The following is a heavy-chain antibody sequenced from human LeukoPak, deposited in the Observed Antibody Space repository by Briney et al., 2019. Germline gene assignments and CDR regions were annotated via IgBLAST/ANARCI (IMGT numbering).Heavy chain of an antibody. CDR1: GGSFSGYY. CDR2: INHSGST. V-gene: IGHV4-34*01. J-gene: IGHJ4*02. D-gene: IGHD3-22*01. CDR3: ARRSLRSDYDSSGNFDY. Sequence: PETLSLTCAVYGGSFSGYYWSWIRQPPGKGLEWIGEINHSGSTNYNPSLKSRVTISVDTSKNQFSLKLSSVTAADTAVYYCARRSLRSDYDSSGNFDYWGQGTLVTVSS.